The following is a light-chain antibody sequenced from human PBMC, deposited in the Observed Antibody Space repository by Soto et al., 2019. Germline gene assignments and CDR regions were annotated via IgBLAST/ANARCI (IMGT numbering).Light chain of an antibody. Sequence: DIQMTQSRSTLSASVGDRVTITCRASQSISSWLAWYQQKPGKAPKLLIYKASSLESGVPSRFSGSGSGTEFTLTISSLQPDDFATYYCQQYNSYSRYTFGQGTKLEIK. CDR3: QQYNSYSRYT. V-gene: IGKV1-5*03. J-gene: IGKJ2*01. CDR1: QSISSW. CDR2: KAS.